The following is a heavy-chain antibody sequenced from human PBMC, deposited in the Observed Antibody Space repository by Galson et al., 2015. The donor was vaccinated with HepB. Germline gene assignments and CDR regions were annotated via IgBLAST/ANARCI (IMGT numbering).Heavy chain of an antibody. D-gene: IGHD1-26*01. Sequence: QSGAEVKKPGESLRISCTGSGYSFSNHWITWVRQMPGKGLEWMGRIDALDSYTKYSPSYLGHVTMSVDKSISTAYLQWSSLKASDTAIYFCARHPHCSGSSCLEYLQDWGQGTPVTVSS. CDR1: GYSFSNHW. J-gene: IGHJ1*01. CDR3: ARHPHCSGSSCLEYLQD. CDR2: IDALDSYT. V-gene: IGHV5-10-1*01.